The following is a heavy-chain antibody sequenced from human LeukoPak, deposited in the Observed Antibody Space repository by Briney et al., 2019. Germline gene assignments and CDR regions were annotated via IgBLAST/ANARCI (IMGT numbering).Heavy chain of an antibody. Sequence: GGSLRLSCAASGYTFSDYYMSWIRQAPGKGLEWVSYISSSGSTIYYADSVKGRFTISRDNAKNSLYLQMNSLRAEDTAVYYCAREGGSGYDPYYYYGMDVWGQGTTVTVSS. V-gene: IGHV3-11*01. J-gene: IGHJ6*02. CDR1: GYTFSDYY. D-gene: IGHD5-12*01. CDR3: AREGGSGYDPYYYYGMDV. CDR2: ISSSGSTI.